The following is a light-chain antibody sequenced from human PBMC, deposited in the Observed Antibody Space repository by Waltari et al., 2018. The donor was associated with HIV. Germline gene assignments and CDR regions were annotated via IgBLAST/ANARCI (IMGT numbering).Light chain of an antibody. J-gene: IGLJ2*01. CDR2: SNH. V-gene: IGLV1-44*01. Sequence: QSVLTQPPSASGTPGQRVTISSSGSSSNIRNITLHWYHHHPPTAPKLLIYSNHQRPSGDPDRFSGSKSGTSASLAISGLQSEDEADYYCAAWDDSLNGVVFGGGTKLTVL. CDR1: SSNIRNIT. CDR3: AAWDDSLNGVV.